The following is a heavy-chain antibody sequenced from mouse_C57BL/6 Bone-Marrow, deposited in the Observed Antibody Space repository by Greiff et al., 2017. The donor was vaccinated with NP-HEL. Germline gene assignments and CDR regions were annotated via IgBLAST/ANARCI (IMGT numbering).Heavy chain of an antibody. CDR1: GFTFSDYG. CDR2: ISSGSSTI. CDR3: ARGYYYGSSLSYAMDY. Sequence: DVMLVESGGGLVKPGGSLKLSCAASGFTFSDYGMHWVRQAPEKGLEWVAYISSGSSTIYYADTVKGRFTISRDNAKNTLFLQMTSLRSEDTAMYYCARGYYYGSSLSYAMDYWGQGTSVTVSS. D-gene: IGHD1-1*01. V-gene: IGHV5-17*01. J-gene: IGHJ4*01.